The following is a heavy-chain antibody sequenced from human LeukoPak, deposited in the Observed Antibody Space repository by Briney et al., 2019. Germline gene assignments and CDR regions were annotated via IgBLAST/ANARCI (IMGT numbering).Heavy chain of an antibody. Sequence: SVKVSCKASGGTFSSYAISWVRQAPGQGLEWMGRIIPIFGIANYAQKFQGRVTMTRNTSISTAYMELSSLRSEDTAVYYCARELWPNNWFDPWGQGTLVTVSS. J-gene: IGHJ5*02. CDR1: GGTFSSYA. V-gene: IGHV1-69*04. CDR3: ARELWPNNWFDP. D-gene: IGHD5-18*01. CDR2: IIPIFGIA.